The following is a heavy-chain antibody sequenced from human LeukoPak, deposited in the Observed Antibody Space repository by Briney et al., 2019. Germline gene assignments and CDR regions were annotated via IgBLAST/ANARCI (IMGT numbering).Heavy chain of an antibody. CDR1: GFTFSSYG. CDR2: ISYDGSNK. V-gene: IGHV3-30*18. D-gene: IGHD3-10*02. J-gene: IGHJ4*02. Sequence: GGSLRLSCAASGFTFSSYGMHWVRQAPGKGLEGVAVISYDGSNKYYADSVKGRFTISRDNSKNTLYLQMNSLRAEDTAVYYCAKDRITMSGGFDYWGQGTLVTVSS. CDR3: AKDRITMSGGFDY.